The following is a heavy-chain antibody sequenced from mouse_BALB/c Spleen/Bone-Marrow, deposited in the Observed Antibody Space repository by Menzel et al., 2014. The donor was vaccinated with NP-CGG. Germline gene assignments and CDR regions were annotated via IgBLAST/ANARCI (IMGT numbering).Heavy chain of an antibody. CDR3: ARCGTTVQYYYPMDY. CDR2: ISSGGSYT. D-gene: IGHD2-12*01. V-gene: IGHV5-6*01. J-gene: IGHJ4*01. Sequence: EVHLVESGGDLVKPGGSLKLSCAASGFTFSSYGMSWVRQTPDKTLEWVATISSGGSYTYYPDSVKGRFTISRDNANNTLYLQMSSLKSEDSAMYFWARCGTTVQYYYPMDYWGQGTSVTGSA. CDR1: GFTFSSYG.